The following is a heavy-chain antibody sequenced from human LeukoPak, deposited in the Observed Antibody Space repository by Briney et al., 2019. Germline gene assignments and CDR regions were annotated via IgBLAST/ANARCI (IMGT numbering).Heavy chain of an antibody. J-gene: IGHJ5*02. CDR2: IYYTGST. CDR1: GGSISSYY. D-gene: IGHD3-16*01. Sequence: SETLSLTCTVSGGSISSYYWSWIRQPPGKGLEWIGYIYYTGSTSYNPYLKSRVTISVDTSKNQFSLKLTSVTAADTAVYYCARDKLSFGSRYNWFDPWGQGSLVTVSS. CDR3: ARDKLSFGSRYNWFDP. V-gene: IGHV4-59*01.